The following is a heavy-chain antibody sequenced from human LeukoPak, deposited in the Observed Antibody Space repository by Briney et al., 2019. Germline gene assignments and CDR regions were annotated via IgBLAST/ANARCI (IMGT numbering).Heavy chain of an antibody. D-gene: IGHD1-20*01. CDR1: GFTVSSKY. Sequence: GGSLRLSRAASGFTVSSKYMSWVRQAPGKGLEWVSVIYSGGSTYYADSVKGRFTISRDNSKNTLYLQMNSLRAEDTAVYSCAREGITGTTSPYFDYWGQGTLVTVSS. V-gene: IGHV3-53*01. J-gene: IGHJ4*02. CDR3: AREGITGTTSPYFDY. CDR2: IYSGGST.